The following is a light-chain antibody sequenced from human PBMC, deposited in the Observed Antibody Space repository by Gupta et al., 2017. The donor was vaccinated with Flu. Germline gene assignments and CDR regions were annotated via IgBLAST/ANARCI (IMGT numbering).Light chain of an antibody. V-gene: IGKV1-5*03. J-gene: IGKJ2*01. Sequence: DIQMTQSPSTLSASIGDTVTITCRASQNINRWLVWYQQKPGKAPKLLIYEASMLETGVPSRFNGSGSGTEFTLTISSRQPDDFATYYCQQDDFWYTFGQGTKLEIK. CDR2: EAS. CDR3: QQDDFWYT. CDR1: QNINRW.